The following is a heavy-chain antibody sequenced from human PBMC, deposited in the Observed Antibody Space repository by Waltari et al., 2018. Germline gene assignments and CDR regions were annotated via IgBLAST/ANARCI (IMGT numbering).Heavy chain of an antibody. V-gene: IGHV4-4*02. D-gene: IGHD2-15*01. J-gene: IGHJ4*02. Sequence: GWVRKAPGKGREWKGQGRGDRRTNYNPSCARRVTVALDTSSAQFSLKVTSVTAADTAVYYCARDRGRGLYLDSWGQGILVTVTP. CDR3: ARDRGRGLYLDS. CDR2: GRGDRRT.